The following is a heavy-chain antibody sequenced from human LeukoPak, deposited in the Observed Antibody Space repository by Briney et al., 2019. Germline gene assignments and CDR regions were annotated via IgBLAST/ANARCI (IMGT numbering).Heavy chain of an antibody. D-gene: IGHD6-13*01. CDR2: INHSGST. CDR1: GGSLSGYY. J-gene: IGHJ4*02. Sequence: SETLSLTCAVYGGSLSGYYWSWIRQPPGKGLEWIGEINHSGSTNYNPSLKSRVTISVDTSKNQFSLKLSSVTAADTAVYYCARGLIAAAGTGFDYWGQGTLVTVSS. V-gene: IGHV4-34*01. CDR3: ARGLIAAAGTGFDY.